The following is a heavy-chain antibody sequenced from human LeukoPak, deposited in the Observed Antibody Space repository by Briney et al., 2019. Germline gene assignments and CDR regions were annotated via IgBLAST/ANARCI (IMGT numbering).Heavy chain of an antibody. CDR1: GGSISSYY. Sequence: SETLSLTCTVSGGSISSYYWSWIRQPPGKGLEWIGYIYYSGSTNYNPSLKSRVTISVDQPKNQFSLKLNSVTAADTAVYYCARDTGKGYYYYMDVWGKGTTVTVSS. CDR3: ARDTGKGYYYYMDV. CDR2: IYYSGST. J-gene: IGHJ6*03. D-gene: IGHD4-17*01. V-gene: IGHV4-59*12.